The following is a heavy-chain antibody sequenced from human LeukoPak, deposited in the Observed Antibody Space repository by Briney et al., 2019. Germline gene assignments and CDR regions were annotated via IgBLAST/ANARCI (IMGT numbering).Heavy chain of an antibody. Sequence: PSETLSLTCTVSGGSISSTSIYYWGWIRQPPGKGLEWIGSVYSTGSTTGSTYYNPSLKSRVTISADTSKNQFSLKLNSVTAADTAVYYCARPSAMAHDAFDIWGQGTMVTVSS. CDR1: GGSISSTSIYY. D-gene: IGHD2-2*01. V-gene: IGHV4-39*01. CDR3: ARPSAMAHDAFDI. J-gene: IGHJ3*02. CDR2: VYSTGSTTGST.